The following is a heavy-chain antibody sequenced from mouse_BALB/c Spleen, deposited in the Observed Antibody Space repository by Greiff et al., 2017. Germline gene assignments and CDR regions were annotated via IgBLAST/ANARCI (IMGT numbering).Heavy chain of an antibody. V-gene: IGHV5-6-5*01. CDR1: GFTFSSYA. Sequence: LQQSGGGLVKPGGSLKLSCAASGFTFSSYAMSWVRQTPEKRLEWVASISSGGSTYYPDSVKGRFTISRDNARNILYLQMSSLRSEDTAMYYCARGDYSYAMDYWGQGTSVTVSS. CDR3: ARGDYSYAMDY. CDR2: ISSGGST. D-gene: IGHD2-13*01. J-gene: IGHJ4*01.